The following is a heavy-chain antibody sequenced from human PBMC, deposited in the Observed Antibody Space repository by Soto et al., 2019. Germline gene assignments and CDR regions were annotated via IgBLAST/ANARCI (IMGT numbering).Heavy chain of an antibody. D-gene: IGHD6-19*01. CDR2: IYPGDSDA. J-gene: IGHJ3*02. V-gene: IGHV5-51*01. CDR1: GYTFTNYW. Sequence: LGESLKISCKGSGYTFTNYWIGWVRQMPGKGLEWMGIIYPGDSDARYSPSFAGQVTISVDKSITTAYLHWSSLEASDSAVYYCARQGDMAATPADAFDIWGQGTLVTVSS. CDR3: ARQGDMAATPADAFDI.